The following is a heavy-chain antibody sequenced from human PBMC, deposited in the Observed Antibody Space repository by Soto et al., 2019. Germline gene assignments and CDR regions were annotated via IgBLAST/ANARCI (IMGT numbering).Heavy chain of an antibody. CDR2: ISSSSSTI. CDR3: ARVIWSGHLTSDL. Sequence: EVQVVESGGGLVQPGGSLRLSCAASGFTFSSNSMNWVRQAPGKGLEWISYISSSSSTIYADSVKGRFTISRDNAKNSLYLQMNCLRDDDTAVYYCARVIWSGHLTSDLWGQGTLVTVSS. J-gene: IGHJ5*02. D-gene: IGHD3-3*01. CDR1: GFTFSSNS. V-gene: IGHV3-48*02.